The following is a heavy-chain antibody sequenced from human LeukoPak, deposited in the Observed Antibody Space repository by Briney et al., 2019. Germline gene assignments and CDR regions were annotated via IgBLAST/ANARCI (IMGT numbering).Heavy chain of an antibody. CDR1: GFTFSSYS. Sequence: GGSLRLSCAASGFTFSSYSMKWVRQARGKGLEWVSHIDGGSSAIYYADSVKGRFTISRDNARNSLYLQMNSLRGEDTGVYYCARDSGRGGSCDYWGQGTLVTVSS. CDR2: IDGGSSAI. CDR3: ARDSGRGGSCDY. V-gene: IGHV3-48*01. J-gene: IGHJ4*02. D-gene: IGHD2-15*01.